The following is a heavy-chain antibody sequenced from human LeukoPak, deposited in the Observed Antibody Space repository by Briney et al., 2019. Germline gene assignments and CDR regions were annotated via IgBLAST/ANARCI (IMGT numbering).Heavy chain of an antibody. V-gene: IGHV3-7*05. D-gene: IGHD2/OR15-2a*01. J-gene: IGHJ4*02. CDR2: IKHDGE. CDR1: GFTFSSYG. Sequence: GGSLRLSCAASGFTFSSYGMTWVRQAPGKGLEWVANIKHDGEYYVDSVKGRFTISRDNAQRSLFLQMKSLRAEDTAVYYCARDEGVVGLYAKWGQGTLVTVST. CDR3: ARDEGVVGLYAK.